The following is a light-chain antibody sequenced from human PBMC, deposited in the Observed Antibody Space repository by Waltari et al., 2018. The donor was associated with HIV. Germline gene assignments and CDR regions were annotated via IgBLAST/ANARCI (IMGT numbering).Light chain of an antibody. CDR1: PLPTQY. CDR3: QSADSSGTYRV. CDR2: KDS. J-gene: IGLJ3*02. V-gene: IGLV3-25*03. Sequence: SYELTQPPSVSVSPGQTARITCSGDPLPTQYAYLYHQTPAQTPVKVLSKDSERPSGVPEGFSGAGSGRTVTLTISGVQGEDEADYYCQSADSSGTYRVFGGGTKLTVL.